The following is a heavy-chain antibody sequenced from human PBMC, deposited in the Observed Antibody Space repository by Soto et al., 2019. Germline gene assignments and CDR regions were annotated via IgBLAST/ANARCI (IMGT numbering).Heavy chain of an antibody. D-gene: IGHD1-1*01. CDR3: ARGRKLEYYYYGMDV. J-gene: IGHJ6*02. CDR1: GGSFSGYY. CDR2: INHSGST. Sequence: SETLSLTCAVYGGSFSGYYWSWIRQPPGKGLEWIGEINHSGSTNYNPSLKGRVTISVDTSKNQFSLKLSSVTAADTAVYYCARGRKLEYYYYGMDVWGQGTTVTVSS. V-gene: IGHV4-34*01.